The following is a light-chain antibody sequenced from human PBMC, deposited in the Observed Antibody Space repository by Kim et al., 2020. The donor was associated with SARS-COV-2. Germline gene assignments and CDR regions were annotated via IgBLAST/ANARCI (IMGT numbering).Light chain of an antibody. V-gene: IGKV3-11*01. CDR3: QQRSEWRT. CDR1: QSINRH. Sequence: EIVLTQSPAPLSLSPGERATLSCRASQSINRHLAWYQQKPGQAPRLLIYDASNRATGVPARFSGSGSGTDFTLTINSLDREDFAVYYCQQRSEWRTFGQGTKLEI. CDR2: DAS. J-gene: IGKJ1*01.